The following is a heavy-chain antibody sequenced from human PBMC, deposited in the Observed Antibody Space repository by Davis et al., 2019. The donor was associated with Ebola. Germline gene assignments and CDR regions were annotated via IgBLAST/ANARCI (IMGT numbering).Heavy chain of an antibody. CDR1: GFTFSGSA. CDR3: ARDAISGGFDP. J-gene: IGHJ5*02. Sequence: GGSLRLSCAASGFTFSGSAMHWVRQASGKGLEWVGRIRSKANSYATAYAASVKGRFTISRHNSKNTLYLQMNSLRAEDTAVYYCARDAISGGFDPWGQGTLVTVSS. V-gene: IGHV3-73*01. CDR2: IRSKANSYAT. D-gene: IGHD3-10*01.